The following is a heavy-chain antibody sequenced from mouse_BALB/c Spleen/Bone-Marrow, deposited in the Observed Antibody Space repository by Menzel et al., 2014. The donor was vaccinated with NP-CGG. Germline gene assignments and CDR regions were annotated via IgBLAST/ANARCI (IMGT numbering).Heavy chain of an antibody. J-gene: IGHJ1*01. V-gene: IGHV1-5*01. CDR2: IYPGNSDT. CDR3: ARGLRWCFDV. Sequence: DVQLQESGTVLARPGASVKMSCKASGYSFTSYWMHWVKERPRQGLEWIGAIYPGNSDTSYNQKFKGKAKLTAVTSASTAYMELSSLTNEDSAVYYCARGLRWCFDVWGAGTTVTVSS. CDR1: GYSFTSYW. D-gene: IGHD1-1*01.